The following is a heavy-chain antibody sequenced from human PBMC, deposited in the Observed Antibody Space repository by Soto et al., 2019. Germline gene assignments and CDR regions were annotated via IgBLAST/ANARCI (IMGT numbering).Heavy chain of an antibody. Sequence: QVQLQESGPGLVKPSQTLSLTCTVSGGSISSGDYYWSWIRQPPGKGLEWIGYIYYSGSTYYNPSLKSRVTISVDTSKNQFSLKLSSVTAADTAVYYCARDLAATVTRRYYFDYWGQGTLVTVSS. CDR3: ARDLAATVTRRYYFDY. D-gene: IGHD4-17*01. V-gene: IGHV4-30-4*01. CDR1: GGSISSGDYY. CDR2: IYYSGST. J-gene: IGHJ4*02.